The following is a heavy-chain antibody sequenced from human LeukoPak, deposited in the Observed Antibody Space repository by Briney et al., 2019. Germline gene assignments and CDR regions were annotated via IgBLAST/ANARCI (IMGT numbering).Heavy chain of an antibody. CDR1: GFTFSSYA. CDR2: ISGSGGST. D-gene: IGHD2-21*01. Sequence: GGSLRLSCAASGFTFSSYAMSWVRQAPGKGLEWVSAISGSGGSTYYADSVKGRFTISRDNSKNTLYPQMNSLRAEDTAVYYCAKFLPTHIVVASYYFDYWGQGTLVTVSS. J-gene: IGHJ4*02. V-gene: IGHV3-23*01. CDR3: AKFLPTHIVVASYYFDY.